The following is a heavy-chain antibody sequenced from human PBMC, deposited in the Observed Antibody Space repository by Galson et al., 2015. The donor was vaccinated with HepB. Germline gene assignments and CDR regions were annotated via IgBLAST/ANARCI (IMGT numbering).Heavy chain of an antibody. V-gene: IGHV3-74*01. CDR3: ASEDYDFWSGPRGGMDV. J-gene: IGHJ6*02. D-gene: IGHD3-3*01. Sequence: SLRLSCAASGFTFSSYWMHWVRQAPGKGLVWVSRINSDGSSTSYADSVKGRFTISRDNAKNTLYLQMNSLRAEDTAVYYCASEDYDFWSGPRGGMDVWGQGTTVTVSS. CDR2: INSDGSST. CDR1: GFTFSSYW.